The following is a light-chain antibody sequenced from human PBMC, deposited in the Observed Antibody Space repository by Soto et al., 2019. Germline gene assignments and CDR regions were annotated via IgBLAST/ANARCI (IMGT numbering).Light chain of an antibody. Sequence: DIVMTQSPLSLPATPGEPASISCRSSQSLLESNGYNYLDWYLQKPGQSPQLLIYLGSNRASGVPDRFSGSGSGTDFTLKISRVEAEDVGVYYCMQGLQSRTFGQGTKLEIK. J-gene: IGKJ2*01. V-gene: IGKV2-28*01. CDR2: LGS. CDR3: MQGLQSRT. CDR1: QSLLESNGYNY.